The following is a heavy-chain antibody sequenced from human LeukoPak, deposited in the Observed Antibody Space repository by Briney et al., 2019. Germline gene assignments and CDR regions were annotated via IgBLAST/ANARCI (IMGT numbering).Heavy chain of an antibody. CDR2: ISGSGGST. J-gene: IGHJ4*02. V-gene: IGHV3-23*01. D-gene: IGHD3-10*01. CDR3: AKEITMVRGVIKDY. CDR1: GFTFSSYA. Sequence: GGSLRLSCAASGFTFSSYAMSWVRQAPGKGLEWVSAISGSGGSTYYADSVKGRFTISRDNPKNTLYLQMNSLRAEDTAVYYCAKEITMVRGVIKDYWGQGTLVTVSS.